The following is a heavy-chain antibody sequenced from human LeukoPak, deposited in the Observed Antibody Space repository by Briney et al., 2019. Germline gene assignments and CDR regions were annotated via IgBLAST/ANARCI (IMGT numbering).Heavy chain of an antibody. V-gene: IGHV3-30-3*01. CDR3: ARSLVGAGYYYYGMDV. CDR1: GFTFSSYA. J-gene: IGHJ6*02. D-gene: IGHD1-26*01. Sequence: GGSLRLSCAASGFTFSSYAMHWVRQAPGKGLEWVAVISYDGSNKYYADSVKGRFTISRDNSKNTLYLQMNSLRAEDTAVYYCARSLVGAGYYYYGMDVWGQGTTATVSS. CDR2: ISYDGSNK.